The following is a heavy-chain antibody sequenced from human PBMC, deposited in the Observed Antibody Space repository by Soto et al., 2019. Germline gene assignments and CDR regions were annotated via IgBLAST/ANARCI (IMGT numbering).Heavy chain of an antibody. Sequence: SVKVSCKASGYTFTGYYMHWVRQAPGQGLEWMGWINPNSGGTNYAQKFQGWVTMTRDTSISTAYMELSRLRSDDTAVYYCAREGIEARYYYYGMDVSGAGTTLTVSS. CDR3: AREGIEARYYYYGMDV. V-gene: IGHV1-2*04. J-gene: IGHJ6*04. CDR1: GYTFTGYY. D-gene: IGHD6-6*01. CDR2: INPNSGGT.